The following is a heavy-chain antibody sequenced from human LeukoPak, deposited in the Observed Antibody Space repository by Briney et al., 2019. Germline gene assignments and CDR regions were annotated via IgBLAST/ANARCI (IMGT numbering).Heavy chain of an antibody. J-gene: IGHJ3*02. CDR2: INTDGSST. D-gene: IGHD5-18*01. V-gene: IGHV3-74*01. Sequence: GGSLRLSCAASGFTFSSYWMHWVRQAPGKGPVWVSRINTDGSSTSYADSVKGRFTISRDNAKNTLYLQMNSLRAEDTAVYYCARDQGYSYGNDAFDIWGQGTMVTVSS. CDR3: ARDQGYSYGNDAFDI. CDR1: GFTFSSYW.